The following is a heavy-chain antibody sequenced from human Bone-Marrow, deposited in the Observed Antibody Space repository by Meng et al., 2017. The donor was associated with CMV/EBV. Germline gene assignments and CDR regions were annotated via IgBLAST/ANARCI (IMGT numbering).Heavy chain of an antibody. V-gene: IGHV1-3*02. D-gene: IGHD2-2*02. CDR1: GYTFTSYA. Sequence: ASVKVSCKASGYTFTSYAMHWVRQAPGQRLEWMGWSNAGNGNTKYSQEFQGRVTITRDTSASTAYMELRSLRSDDTAVYYCARAGYCSSTSCYRVDLYYYGMDVWGQGTTVTVSS. J-gene: IGHJ6*02. CDR2: SNAGNGNT. CDR3: ARAGYCSSTSCYRVDLYYYGMDV.